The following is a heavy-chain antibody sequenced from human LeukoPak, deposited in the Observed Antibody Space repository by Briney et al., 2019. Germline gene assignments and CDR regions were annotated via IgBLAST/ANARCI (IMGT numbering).Heavy chain of an antibody. CDR2: IYSGGST. D-gene: IGHD5-18*01. Sequence: GGSLRLSCAASGFTVSSNCMSWVRQTPGKGLEWVSVIYSGGSTYYADSVKGRFTISRDNSKNTLYLQMNSLKAEDTAVYYCARDPDGYRQGQRFDYWGQGTLVAISS. J-gene: IGHJ4*02. V-gene: IGHV3-66*01. CDR1: GFTVSSNC. CDR3: ARDPDGYRQGQRFDY.